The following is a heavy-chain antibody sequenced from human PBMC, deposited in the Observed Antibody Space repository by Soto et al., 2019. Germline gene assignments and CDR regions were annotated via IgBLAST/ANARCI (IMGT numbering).Heavy chain of an antibody. J-gene: IGHJ4*02. Sequence: DSVKGRFTISRDNAKNSLYLQMNSLRDDDTAVYYCARDWKILAGRFYDDYQGVDCWGQGTLVTVSS. CDR3: ARDWKILAGRFYDDYQGVDC. V-gene: IGHV3-48*02. D-gene: IGHD4-17*01.